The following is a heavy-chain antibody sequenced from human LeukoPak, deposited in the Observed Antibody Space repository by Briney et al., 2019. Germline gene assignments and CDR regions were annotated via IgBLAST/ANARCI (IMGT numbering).Heavy chain of an antibody. J-gene: IGHJ4*02. V-gene: IGHV1-18*01. Sequence: ASVKVSCKASGYTFTSYGISWVRQAPGQGLEWMGWISAYNGNTNYAQKLQGRVTMTTDTSTSTAHMELRSLRSDDTAVYYCARDSDWFGELAAFDYWGQGTLVTVSS. D-gene: IGHD3-10*01. CDR2: ISAYNGNT. CDR1: GYTFTSYG. CDR3: ARDSDWFGELAAFDY.